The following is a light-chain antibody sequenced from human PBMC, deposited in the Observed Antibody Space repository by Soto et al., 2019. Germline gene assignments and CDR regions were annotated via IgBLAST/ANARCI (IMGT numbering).Light chain of an antibody. Sequence: IQMTQSPSTLSAYVGDTVTITCRASQSISYSLAWYQQKPGKPPTLLIHDASALESGVPSRFSGSGSGTEFTLTISSLQPDDSATYYCQQYEPFSNFGQGTKLEI. CDR3: QQYEPFSN. V-gene: IGKV1-5*01. J-gene: IGKJ2*01. CDR2: DAS. CDR1: QSISYS.